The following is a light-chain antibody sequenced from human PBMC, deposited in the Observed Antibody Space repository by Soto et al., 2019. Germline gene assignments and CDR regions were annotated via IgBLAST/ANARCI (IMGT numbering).Light chain of an antibody. CDR1: SSNIGAGYA. J-gene: IGLJ1*01. V-gene: IGLV1-40*01. CDR3: QSYDRSLGGFV. CDR2: GNV. Sequence: QSVLTQPPSVSGAPGQTVTISCTGSSSNIGAGYAVHWYQQLPGTAPKLLIYGNVSRPSGVPDRFSGSKSGTSASLAITGLEAEDDADYYCQSYDRSLGGFVFGTGTKLTVL.